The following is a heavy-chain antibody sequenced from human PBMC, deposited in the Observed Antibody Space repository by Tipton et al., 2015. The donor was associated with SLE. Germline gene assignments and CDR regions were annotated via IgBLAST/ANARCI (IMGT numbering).Heavy chain of an antibody. CDR2: INRSGST. D-gene: IGHD3-10*01. CDR1: GGSFSGYY. V-gene: IGHV4-34*01. CDR3: ARVLFSTVAIPGTIYYYSYMDV. J-gene: IGHJ6*03. Sequence: TLSLTCAVYGGSFSGYYWSWIRQPPGKGLEWIGEINRSGSTNYNPSLKSRVTISVDTSKNQFSLKLTSVTAADTAVYYCARVLFSTVAIPGTIYYYSYMDVWDKGTTVTVSS.